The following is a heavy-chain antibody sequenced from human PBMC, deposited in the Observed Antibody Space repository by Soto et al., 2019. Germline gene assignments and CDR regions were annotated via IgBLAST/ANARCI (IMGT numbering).Heavy chain of an antibody. J-gene: IGHJ4*02. V-gene: IGHV4-39*01. D-gene: IGHD3-10*01. CDR2: IYYSGST. Sequence: SETLSLTCTVSGGSISSSSYYWGWIRQPPGKGLEWIGSIYYSGSTYYNPSLKSRVTISVDTSKNQFSLKLSSVTAADTAVYYFARHAKGSHYYGSGIYWGQGTLVTVSS. CDR3: ARHAKGSHYYGSGIY. CDR1: GGSISSSSYY.